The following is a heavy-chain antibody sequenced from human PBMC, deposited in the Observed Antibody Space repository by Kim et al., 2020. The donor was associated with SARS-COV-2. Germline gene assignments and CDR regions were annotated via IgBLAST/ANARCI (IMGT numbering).Heavy chain of an antibody. J-gene: IGHJ4*02. V-gene: IGHV1-46*01. CDR3: AREAGWELLSYYFDY. Sequence: ASVKVSCKASGYTFTSYYMHWVRQAPGQGLEWMGIINPSGGSTSYAQKFQGRVTMTRDTSTSTVYMELSSLRSEDTAVYYCAREAGWELLSYYFDYWGQGTLVTVSS. CDR1: GYTFTSYY. D-gene: IGHD1-26*01. CDR2: INPSGGST.